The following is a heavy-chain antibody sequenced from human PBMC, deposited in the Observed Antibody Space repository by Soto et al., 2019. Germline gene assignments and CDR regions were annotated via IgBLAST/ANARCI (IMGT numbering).Heavy chain of an antibody. CDR2: FDPEDGET. Sequence: GASVKVSCKVSGYTLTELSMHWVRQAPGKGLEWMGGFDPEDGETIYAQKFQGRATMTEDTSTDTAYMELSSLRSEDTAVYYCATDYYDSSGYPPWGQGTLVTVSS. V-gene: IGHV1-24*01. J-gene: IGHJ5*02. CDR1: GYTLTELS. CDR3: ATDYYDSSGYPP. D-gene: IGHD3-22*01.